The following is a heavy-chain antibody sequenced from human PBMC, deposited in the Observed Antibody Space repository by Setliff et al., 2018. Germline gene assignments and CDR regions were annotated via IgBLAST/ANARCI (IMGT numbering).Heavy chain of an antibody. V-gene: IGHV5-51*01. CDR2: VFSGDSDT. J-gene: IGHJ4*02. CDR3: ARALASAGTVYFDY. Sequence: GESLKISCKASGYTFSRYWIGWVRQMPGKGLEWMGIVFSGDSDTRYSPSFQGQVTMSADKSINTAYLQWSSLKASDTAMYYCARALASAGTVYFDYWGQGTLVTVSS. D-gene: IGHD6-13*01. CDR1: GYTFSRYW.